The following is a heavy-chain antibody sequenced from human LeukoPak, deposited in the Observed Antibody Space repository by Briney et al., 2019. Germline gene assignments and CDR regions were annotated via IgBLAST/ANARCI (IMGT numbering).Heavy chain of an antibody. CDR2: IYTSGST. D-gene: IGHD3-16*01. Sequence: SETLSLTCTVSGGSISSGSYYWSWIRQPAGKGLEWIGRIYTSGSTNYNPSLKSRVTISVDTSKNQFSLKLSSVTAADTAVYYWARGRGDYWGQGTLVTVSS. J-gene: IGHJ4*02. V-gene: IGHV4-61*02. CDR1: GGSISSGSYY. CDR3: ARGRGDY.